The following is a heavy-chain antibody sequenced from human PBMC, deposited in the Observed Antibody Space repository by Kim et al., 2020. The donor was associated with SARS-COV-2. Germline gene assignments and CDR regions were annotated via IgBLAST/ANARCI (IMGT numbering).Heavy chain of an antibody. D-gene: IGHD5-18*01. V-gene: IGHV3-33*06. CDR1: GFTFSSYG. Sequence: GGSLRLSCAASGFTFSSYGMHWVRQAPGKGLEWVAVIWYDGSNKYYADSVKGRFTISRDNSKNTLYLQMNSLRAEDTAVYYCAKDRIQLWYYFDYWGQGTLVTVSS. CDR3: AKDRIQLWYYFDY. CDR2: IWYDGSNK. J-gene: IGHJ4*02.